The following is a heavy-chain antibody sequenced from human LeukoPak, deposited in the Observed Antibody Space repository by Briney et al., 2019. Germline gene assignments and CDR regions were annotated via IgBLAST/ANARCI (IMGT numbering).Heavy chain of an antibody. CDR2: INPNSGGT. V-gene: IGHV1-2*02. CDR3: ARDPPNCSGGSCYLDYYYGMDV. Sequence: ASVKVSCKASGYTFTGYYMHWVRQAPGQGLEWMGWINPNSGGTNYAQKFQGRVTMTRDTSIGTAYMELSRLRSDDTAVYYCARDPPNCSGGSCYLDYYYGMDVWGQGTTVTVSS. CDR1: GYTFTGYY. J-gene: IGHJ6*02. D-gene: IGHD2-15*01.